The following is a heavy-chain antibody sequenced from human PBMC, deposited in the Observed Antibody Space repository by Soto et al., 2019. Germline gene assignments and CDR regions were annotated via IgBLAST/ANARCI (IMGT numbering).Heavy chain of an antibody. CDR3: ARDFGRVVPAASNWLDP. CDR2: INPSGGST. CDR1: GYTFTSYY. V-gene: IGHV1-46*01. J-gene: IGHJ5*02. D-gene: IGHD2-2*01. Sequence: ASVKVSCKASGYTFTSYYMHWVRQAPGQGLEWMGIINPSGGSTSYAQKFQGRVTMTRDTSTSTVYMELSSLRSEDTAVYYCARDFGRVVPAASNWLDPWGQGTLVTVSS.